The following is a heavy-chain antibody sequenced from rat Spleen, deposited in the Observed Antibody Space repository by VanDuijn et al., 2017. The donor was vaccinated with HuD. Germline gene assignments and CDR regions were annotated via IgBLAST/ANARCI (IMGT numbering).Heavy chain of an antibody. Sequence: EVKLVESGGGLVQPGRSLKLSCAASGFSFNDHWMGWVRQAPGKGLEWIGEINKDSSTIKYSPSLKDKCTISRDNAKSTLYLQMDSLRSEDTATYYCARGGNNYVMDAWGQGASVTVSS. CDR2: INKDSSTI. J-gene: IGHJ4*01. CDR1: GFSFNDHW. CDR3: ARGGNNYVMDA. V-gene: IGHV4-2*01.